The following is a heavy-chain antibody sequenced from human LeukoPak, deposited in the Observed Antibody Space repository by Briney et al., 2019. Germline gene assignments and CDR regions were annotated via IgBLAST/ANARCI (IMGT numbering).Heavy chain of an antibody. CDR2: IKQDGSEK. CDR1: GFPFSSYW. J-gene: IGHJ4*02. D-gene: IGHD4-11*01. Sequence: PGGSLILSCAASGFPFSSYWMSWVRRAPGKGLEWVANIKQDGSEKYYVDSVEGRFTISRDNAKNSLYLQMNSLRAEDTAVYYCARGYGNYGYWGQGTLVTVSS. CDR3: ARGYGNYGY. V-gene: IGHV3-7*01.